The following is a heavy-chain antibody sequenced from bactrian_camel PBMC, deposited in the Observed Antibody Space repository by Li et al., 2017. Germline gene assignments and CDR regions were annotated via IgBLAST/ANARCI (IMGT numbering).Heavy chain of an antibody. J-gene: IGHJ4*01. CDR2: ISTIGTTT. V-gene: IGHV3S1*01. Sequence: VQLVESGGGLVQPGGSLRLSCEASGFASSSYWMFWVRQAPGKGLEWVSSISTIGTTTRYLDSVKGRYTISRDNAKSTVHLQMNSLKPEDTAVYYCVRDGEFQSLEFEGQGTQVTVS. D-gene: IGHD7*01. CDR1: GFASSSYW.